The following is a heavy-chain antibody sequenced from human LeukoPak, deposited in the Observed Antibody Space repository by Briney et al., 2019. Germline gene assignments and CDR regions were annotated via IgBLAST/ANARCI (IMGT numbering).Heavy chain of an antibody. J-gene: IGHJ4*02. V-gene: IGHV3-21*01. D-gene: IGHD3-10*01. Sequence: GGSLRLSCAASGFTFSSYSMNWVRQAPGKGLEWVSSISSSSSYIYYAESVKGRFTISRDNAKNSLYLQMNSLRAEDTAVYYCAANYGPGSSPLDYWGQGTLVTVSS. CDR1: GFTFSSYS. CDR2: ISSSSSYI. CDR3: AANYGPGSSPLDY.